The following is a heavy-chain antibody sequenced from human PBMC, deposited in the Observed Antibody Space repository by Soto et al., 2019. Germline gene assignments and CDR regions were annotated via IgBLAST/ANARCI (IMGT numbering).Heavy chain of an antibody. D-gene: IGHD5-12*01. J-gene: IGHJ4*02. CDR3: AGYRVGTMLDY. V-gene: IGHV4-39*01. CDR2: AYYSGGT. Sequence: QLQLQESGPGLVKPSETLSLTCTVSGGSISTSSYYWGWIRQPPGKGLEWIGRAYYSGGTSYNPSLTSRVTLSLDTSKNQFSLNLSSVTATDTAVYYCAGYRVGTMLDYWGQGTLVTVSS. CDR1: GGSISTSSYY.